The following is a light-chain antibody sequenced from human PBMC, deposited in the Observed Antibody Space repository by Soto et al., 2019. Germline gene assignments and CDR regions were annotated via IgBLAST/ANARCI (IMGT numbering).Light chain of an antibody. CDR2: GVS. CDR3: SSYAGSNNFVV. J-gene: IGLJ2*01. V-gene: IGLV2-8*01. Sequence: QSVLTQPPSASGSPGQSVSISCTGSSSDVGGYNYVSWYQQHPGKAPKLMIYGVSKRPSGVPDRFSGSKSGNTASLTVSGLQADDEADYYCSSYAGSNNFVVFGGGTKVPS. CDR1: SSDVGGYNY.